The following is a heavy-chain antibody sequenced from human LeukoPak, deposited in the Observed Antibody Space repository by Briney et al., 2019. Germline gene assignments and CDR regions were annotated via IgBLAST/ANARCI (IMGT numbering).Heavy chain of an antibody. J-gene: IGHJ4*02. CDR3: ARSADDQLRFLEWLPLY. V-gene: IGHV4-30-4*08. Sequence: PSQTLSLTCTVSGGSISSGDYYWSWIRQPPGKGLEWIGYIYYSGSTYYNPSLKSRVTISVDTSKNQFSLKLSSVTAADTAVYYCARSADDQLRFLEWLPLYWGQGTLVTVSS. CDR1: GGSISSGDYY. CDR2: IYYSGST. D-gene: IGHD3-3*01.